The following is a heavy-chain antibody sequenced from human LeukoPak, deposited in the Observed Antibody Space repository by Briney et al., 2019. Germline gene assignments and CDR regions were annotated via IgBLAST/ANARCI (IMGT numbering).Heavy chain of an antibody. CDR3: ASHYGDYSFFDY. Sequence: GGSLRLSCAASGFTFSSYWMSLVRQAPGKGLEWVANIKQDGSEKYYVDSVKGRFTISRDNAKNSLYLQMNSLRAEDTAVYYCASHYGDYSFFDYWGQGTLVTVSS. V-gene: IGHV3-7*02. CDR2: IKQDGSEK. CDR1: GFTFSSYW. J-gene: IGHJ4*02. D-gene: IGHD4-17*01.